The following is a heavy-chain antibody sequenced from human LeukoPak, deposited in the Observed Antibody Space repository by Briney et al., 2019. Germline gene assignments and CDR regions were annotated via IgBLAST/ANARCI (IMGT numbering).Heavy chain of an antibody. CDR2: IYYSGST. D-gene: IGHD3-9*01. J-gene: IGHJ3*02. CDR1: GGSISSYY. CDR3: ASSAGRRPITIFNRLAFDI. Sequence: SETLSLTSTVSGGSISSYYWSWIRQPPGKGLEWIGYIYYSGSTNYNPSLKSRVTISVDTSKNQFSLKLSSVTAADTAVYYCASSAGRRPITIFNRLAFDIWGQGTMVTVSS. V-gene: IGHV4-59*01.